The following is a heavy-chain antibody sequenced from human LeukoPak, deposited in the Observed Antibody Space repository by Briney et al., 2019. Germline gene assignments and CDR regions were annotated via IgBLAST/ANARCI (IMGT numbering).Heavy chain of an antibody. CDR2: IIPIFGTA. V-gene: IGHV1-69*05. Sequence: ASVKVSCKASGYTFTSYAISWVRQAPGQGLEWMGGIIPIFGTANYAQKFQGRVTITTDESTSTAYMELSSLRSEDTAVYYCANYGIAAAANYFDYWGQGTLVTVSS. CDR1: GYTFTSYA. D-gene: IGHD6-13*01. J-gene: IGHJ4*02. CDR3: ANYGIAAAANYFDY.